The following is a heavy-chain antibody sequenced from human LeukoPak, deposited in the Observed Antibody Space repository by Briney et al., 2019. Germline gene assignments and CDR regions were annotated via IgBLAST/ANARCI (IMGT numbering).Heavy chain of an antibody. V-gene: IGHV3-7*02. CDR2: VKQDGSEK. CDR1: GFTFSSSW. J-gene: IGHJ4*02. CDR3: AGPTCLRGGYCSTNF. D-gene: IGHD2-2*01. Sequence: GGSLRLSCAASGFTFSSSWMSWVRQTPGKGLEWVANVKQDGSEKYYVDSVKGRFTISRDNAKNSLYLQMNSLRAEDTAVYYCAGPTCLRGGYCSTNFWGQGTLVTVSS.